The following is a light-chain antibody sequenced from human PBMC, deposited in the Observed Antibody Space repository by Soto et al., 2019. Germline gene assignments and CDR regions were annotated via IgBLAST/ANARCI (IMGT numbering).Light chain of an antibody. CDR2: EDN. J-gene: IGLJ2*01. Sequence: NFMLTQPHSVSVSPGQTVTISCTRSSGSIASNYVQWYQQRPGSSPNTVIYEDNQRPSGVPDRFSGSIDSSSNSASLTISGLKTEDEADYYCQSYDSSNVVFGGGTKLTVL. CDR3: QSYDSSNVV. CDR1: SGSIASNY. V-gene: IGLV6-57*01.